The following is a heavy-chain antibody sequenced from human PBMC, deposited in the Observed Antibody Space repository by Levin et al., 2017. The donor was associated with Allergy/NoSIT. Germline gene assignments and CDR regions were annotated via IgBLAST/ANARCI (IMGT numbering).Heavy chain of an antibody. CDR1: GFMFSGYW. D-gene: IGHD2/OR15-2a*01. CDR2: INSDGSTT. V-gene: IGHV3-74*01. CDR3: ARGKNSFDY. Sequence: ETLSLTCAASGFMFSGYWMTWVRRAPGKGLVWVARINSDGSTTNYAGSVRGRFTISRDNIKTTLYLQMNSLSAEDAALYYCARGKNSFDYWGQGTLVTVSS. J-gene: IGHJ4*02.